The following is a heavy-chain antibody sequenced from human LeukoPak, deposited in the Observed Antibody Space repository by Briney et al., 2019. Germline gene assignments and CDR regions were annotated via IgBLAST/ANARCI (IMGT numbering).Heavy chain of an antibody. CDR1: GFTFSSYG. Sequence: GGSLRLSCAASGFTFSSYGMHWVRQAPGKGLEWVVVIWYDGSNKYYADSVKGRFTISRDNSKNTLYLQMNSLRAEDTAVYYCAKELVGATNGAFDYWGQGTLVTVSS. V-gene: IGHV3-33*06. CDR2: IWYDGSNK. J-gene: IGHJ4*02. CDR3: AKELVGATNGAFDY. D-gene: IGHD1-26*01.